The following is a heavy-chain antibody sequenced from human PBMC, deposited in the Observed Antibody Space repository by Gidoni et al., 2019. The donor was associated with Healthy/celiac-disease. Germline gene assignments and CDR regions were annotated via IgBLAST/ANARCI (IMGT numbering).Heavy chain of an antibody. CDR3: ARVTYYYDSSGYPGPFDY. CDR2: ISSSSSTI. CDR1: GFTFSSYS. D-gene: IGHD3-22*01. V-gene: IGHV3-48*02. J-gene: IGHJ4*02. Sequence: EVQLVESGGGLVQPGGSLRLSGAASGFTFSSYSMNWVRQAPGKGLELVSYISSSSSTIYYADSVKGRFTISRDNAKNSLYLQMNSLRDEDTAVYYCARVTYYYDSSGYPGPFDYWGQGTLVTVSS.